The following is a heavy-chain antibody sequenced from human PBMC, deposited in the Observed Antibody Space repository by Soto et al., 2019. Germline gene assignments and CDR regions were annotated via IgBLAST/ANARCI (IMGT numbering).Heavy chain of an antibody. CDR2: ISGSGGST. D-gene: IGHD5-18*01. Sequence: GGSLRLSCAASGFTFSSYAMSWVRQAPGKGLEWVSAISGSGGSTHYADSVKGRFTTARDNSKNRLYLQMNSLRAEDTAVYYCASPLEGADTAMVPYYYYGMDVWGQGTTVTVSS. CDR3: ASPLEGADTAMVPYYYYGMDV. CDR1: GFTFSSYA. V-gene: IGHV3-23*01. J-gene: IGHJ6*02.